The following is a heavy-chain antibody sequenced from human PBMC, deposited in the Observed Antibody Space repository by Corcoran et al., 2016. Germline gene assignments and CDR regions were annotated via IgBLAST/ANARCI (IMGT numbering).Heavy chain of an antibody. Sequence: QVQLQESGRGLVRPSETLSLTCTVSCYSSSSGYYWGGIRKSPGMGLEFIGSVHHSGAVYYSPSLTSRVTISVDTSKNQFSLKLSSVTAADTAVYYCARVDSSGSKRGFDYWGQGTLVTVSS. V-gene: IGHV4-38-2*02. CDR3: ARVDSSGSKRGFDY. D-gene: IGHD3-22*01. J-gene: IGHJ4*02. CDR1: CYSSSSGYY. CDR2: VHHSGAV.